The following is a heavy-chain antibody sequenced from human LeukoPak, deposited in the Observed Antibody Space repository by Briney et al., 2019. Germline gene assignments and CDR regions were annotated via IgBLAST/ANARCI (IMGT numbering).Heavy chain of an antibody. CDR1: GFTVSGNY. CDR2: IYSGGST. CDR3: ARGPPLFDP. Sequence: GGSLRLSCTASGFTVSGNYMSWVRQAPGKGLEWVSLIYSGGSTYYADSVKGRFIISRDNSKNTLYLQVNSLTAEDTGVYYCARGPPLFDPWGQGTLVAVSS. J-gene: IGHJ5*02. V-gene: IGHV3-66*01.